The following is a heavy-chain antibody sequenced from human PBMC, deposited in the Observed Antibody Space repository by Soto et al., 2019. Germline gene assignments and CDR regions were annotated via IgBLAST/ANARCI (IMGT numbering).Heavy chain of an antibody. CDR2: IIPIFGTA. CDR1: GGTFSSYA. CDR3: ARARNRYLGYCSSTSCYMGFDP. V-gene: IGHV1-69*13. D-gene: IGHD2-2*02. Sequence: VASVKVSCKASGGTFSSYAISWVRQAPGQGLEWMGGIIPIFGTANYAQKFQGRVTITADESTSTAYMELSSLRSEDTAVYYCARARNRYLGYCSSTSCYMGFDPWGQGTLVTVSS. J-gene: IGHJ5*02.